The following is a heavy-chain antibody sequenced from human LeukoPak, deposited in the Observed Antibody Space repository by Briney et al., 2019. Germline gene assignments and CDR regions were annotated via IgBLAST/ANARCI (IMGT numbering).Heavy chain of an antibody. CDR1: AGSINSYY. CDR3: ARESTIAVAGRMFDY. J-gene: IGHJ4*02. V-gene: IGHV4-59*01. Sequence: SETLSLSCTVSAGSINSYYWSWIRQPPGKGLEWIGYIYYSGNTNYNSSLKSRVTISVDTSKNQFSLKLRSVTAEDTAVYYCARESTIAVAGRMFDYWGQGTLVTVSS. CDR2: IYYSGNT. D-gene: IGHD6-19*01.